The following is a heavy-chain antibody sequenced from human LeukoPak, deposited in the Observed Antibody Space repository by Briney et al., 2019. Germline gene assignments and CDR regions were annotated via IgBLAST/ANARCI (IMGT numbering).Heavy chain of an antibody. J-gene: IGHJ2*01. D-gene: IGHD7-27*01. Sequence: SETPSLTCSVSGGSITSGTYFWGWIRQAPGKGLEWIATISDGGDTYYNPSLKSRGFISIDTSRNQFSLKVNSVTAADTAVYYCASDLRLGKSTVVWYFDLWGRGTLVTVSS. CDR2: ISDGGDT. V-gene: IGHV4-39*07. CDR1: GGSITSGTYF. CDR3: ASDLRLGKSTVVWYFDL.